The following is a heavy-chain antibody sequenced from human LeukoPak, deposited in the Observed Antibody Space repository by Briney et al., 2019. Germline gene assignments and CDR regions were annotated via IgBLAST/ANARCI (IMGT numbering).Heavy chain of an antibody. D-gene: IGHD2-2*01. CDR3: AMGPYAEEAFDI. CDR1: GGSFSGYY. V-gene: IGHV4-34*01. J-gene: IGHJ3*02. Sequence: PSETLSLTCAVYGGSFSGYYWTWIRQPPGKGLEWIGEINHSGSTNYNPSPKSRVTVSVDTSKNQFSLKLSSVTAADTAVYYCAMGPYAEEAFDIWGQGTMVTVSS. CDR2: INHSGST.